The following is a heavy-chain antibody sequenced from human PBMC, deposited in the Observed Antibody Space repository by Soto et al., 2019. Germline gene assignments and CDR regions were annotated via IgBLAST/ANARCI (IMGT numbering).Heavy chain of an antibody. J-gene: IGHJ6*02. CDR3: AKVLMVSTIPDYYYYGMDV. CDR2: LSYDGTNK. V-gene: IGHV3-30*18. D-gene: IGHD2-8*01. Sequence: VQLVESGGGVVQPGRSLRLSCAASGFTFNTYGMHWVRQAPGKGLEWVAVLSYDGTNKYYADSVKGRFTISRDNAKNTLYLQMNGLRAEDTAVYYCAKVLMVSTIPDYYYYGMDVWGQGTTVTVSS. CDR1: GFTFNTYG.